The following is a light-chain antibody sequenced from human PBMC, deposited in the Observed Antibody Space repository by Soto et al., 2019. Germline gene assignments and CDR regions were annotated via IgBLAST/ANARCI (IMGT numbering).Light chain of an antibody. CDR1: QGIRSD. J-gene: IGKJ1*01. Sequence: AIQMTQSPSSLSASVGDRVTISCRASQGIRSDLAWYQQKPGKAPKLLIFAASTLQSGVPSRFSGRGSATDFTLTISSLQPEEFATYYCLQSYNFPRTFGQGTKVDIK. CDR2: AAS. CDR3: LQSYNFPRT. V-gene: IGKV1-6*01.